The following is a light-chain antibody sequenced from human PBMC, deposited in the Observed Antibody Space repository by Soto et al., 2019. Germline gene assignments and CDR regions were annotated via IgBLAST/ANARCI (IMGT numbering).Light chain of an antibody. CDR2: DVN. Sequence: QSVLTQPASVSGSPGQSITISCTGTSSDIGAYNFVYWYQQHPGKAPKRMLYDVNIRPSGVSIRYSGTKSGNTASLTNSGHKAEDEANYYCTTWTPSPTMTFGGGNQLTV. J-gene: IGLJ2*01. V-gene: IGLV2-14*03. CDR3: TTWTPSPTMT. CDR1: SSDIGAYNF.